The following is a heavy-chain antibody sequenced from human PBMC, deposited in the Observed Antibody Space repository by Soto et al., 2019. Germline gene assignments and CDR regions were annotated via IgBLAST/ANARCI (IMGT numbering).Heavy chain of an antibody. J-gene: IGHJ4*02. V-gene: IGHV4-30-2*01. CDR1: GGSISSYS. CDR3: VRVPDY. Sequence: LSLTCTVSGGSISSYSWSWIRQPPGKGLDWIGYIYHSGSTYYNPSLKSRVTISVDRSKNQFSLKLSSVTAADTAVYYCVRVPDYWGQGTLVTVSS. CDR2: IYHSGST.